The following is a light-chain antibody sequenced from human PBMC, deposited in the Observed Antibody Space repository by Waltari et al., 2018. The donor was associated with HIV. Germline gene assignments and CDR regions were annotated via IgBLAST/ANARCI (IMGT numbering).Light chain of an antibody. J-gene: IGLJ3*02. Sequence: SYELTQPPPVSVSPGQTARITCSGDALPKQYASWYQQRPGQAPVLVIYKDTERPSGSPERFSGSSSGTTATLTIIGVQAQDEADYHCQSADSNASLWVFGGGTKLTVL. CDR2: KDT. V-gene: IGLV3-25*03. CDR3: QSADSNASLWV. CDR1: ALPKQY.